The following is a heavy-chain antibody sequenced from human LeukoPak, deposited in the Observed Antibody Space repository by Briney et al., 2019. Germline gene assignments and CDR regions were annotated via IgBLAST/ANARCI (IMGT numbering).Heavy chain of an antibody. V-gene: IGHV4-34*01. D-gene: IGHD6-13*01. CDR3: ARGLGSRARGY. Sequence: PSEALSLTCAVYGGSFSGYYWSWIRQPPGKGLEWIGEINHSGSTNYNPSLKSRVTISVDTSKNQFSLKLSPVTAADTAVYYCARGLGSRARGYWGQGTLVTVSS. J-gene: IGHJ4*02. CDR1: GGSFSGYY. CDR2: INHSGST.